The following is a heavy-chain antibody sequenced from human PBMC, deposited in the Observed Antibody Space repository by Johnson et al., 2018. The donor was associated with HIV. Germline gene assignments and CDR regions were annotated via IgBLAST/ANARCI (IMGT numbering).Heavy chain of an antibody. V-gene: IGHV3-9*01. Sequence: VQLVESGGGLVQPGRSLRLSCVASGFIFDDYAMHWVRQAPGKGLEWVSGISWKSGSIGYADSVKGRFIISRDNAKNSLYLQMNSLRAEDTALYFCAKDVNILTGYYTSAFDIWGQGTMVTVSS. D-gene: IGHD3-9*01. CDR3: AKDVNILTGYYTSAFDI. CDR1: GFIFDDYA. CDR2: ISWKSGSI. J-gene: IGHJ3*02.